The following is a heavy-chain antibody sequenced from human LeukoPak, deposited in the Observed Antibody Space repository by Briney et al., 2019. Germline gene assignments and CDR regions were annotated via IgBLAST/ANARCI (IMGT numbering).Heavy chain of an antibody. CDR2: MNPNSGNT. CDR1: GYTFTSYD. J-gene: IGHJ4*02. V-gene: IGHV1-8*01. Sequence: ASVKVSCKASGYTFTSYDINWVRQATGQGLEWMGWMNPNSGNTGYAQKFQGRVTMTRNTSISTAYMELSSLRSEDTAVYYCSVPTFRGDYELLDYWGQGTLVTVSS. CDR3: SVPTFRGDYELLDY. D-gene: IGHD4-17*01.